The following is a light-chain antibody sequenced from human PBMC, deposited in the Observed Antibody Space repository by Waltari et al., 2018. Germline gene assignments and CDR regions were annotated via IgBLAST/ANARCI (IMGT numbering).Light chain of an antibody. CDR1: RSAFCSFSV. Sequence: QSALTQPASVAGSTGQSVTISCPAARSAFCSFSVISWYQQRPGKAPKLLIYEDFKRPSGISNRFSGSKSGNTASLTISGLQAEDEADYYCCSYVGTNNYHLFGGGTKLTVL. J-gene: IGLJ2*01. V-gene: IGLV2-23*01. CDR3: CSYVGTNNYHL. CDR2: EDF.